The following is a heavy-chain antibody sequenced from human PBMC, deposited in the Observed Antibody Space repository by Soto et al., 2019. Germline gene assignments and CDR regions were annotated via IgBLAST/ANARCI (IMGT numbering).Heavy chain of an antibody. J-gene: IGHJ6*02. CDR1: GFTFSSYA. V-gene: IGHV3-53*01. CDR2: IYSGGST. Sequence: GGSLRLSCAASGFTFSSYAMSWVRQAPGKGLEWVSVIYSGGSTYYADSVKGRFTISRDNSKNTLYLQMNSLRAEDTAVYYCARAGGYDYVWGSYRQDYYYYYGMDVWGQGTTVTVSS. CDR3: ARAGGYDYVWGSYRQDYYYYYGMDV. D-gene: IGHD3-16*02.